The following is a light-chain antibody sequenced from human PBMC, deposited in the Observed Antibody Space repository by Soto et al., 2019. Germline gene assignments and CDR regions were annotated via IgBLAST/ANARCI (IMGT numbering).Light chain of an antibody. J-gene: IGLJ1*01. CDR2: EVS. CDR3: CSYAGSSTWV. V-gene: IGLV2-14*01. CDR1: SSDVGSYNY. Sequence: QSALTQPASVSGSPGQSITISCTGTSSDVGSYNYVSWYQQHPGKAPKLMIYEVSNRPSGVSDRFSGSKSGNTASLTISGLQAEDEADYYCCSYAGSSTWVFGTGTKLTVL.